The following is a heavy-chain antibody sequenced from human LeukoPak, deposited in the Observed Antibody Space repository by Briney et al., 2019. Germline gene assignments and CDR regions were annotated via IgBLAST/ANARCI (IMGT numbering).Heavy chain of an antibody. CDR3: ARGTGYCTNGVCYTYFQH. D-gene: IGHD2-8*01. V-gene: IGHV1-8*01. J-gene: IGHJ1*01. Sequence: GSVKVPCKASGYTFTSYDINWVRQATGQGLEWMGWMNPNSGNTGYAQKFQGRVTMTRNTSISTAYMELSSLRSEDTAVYYCARGTGYCTNGVCYTYFQHWGQGTLVTVSS. CDR1: GYTFTSYD. CDR2: MNPNSGNT.